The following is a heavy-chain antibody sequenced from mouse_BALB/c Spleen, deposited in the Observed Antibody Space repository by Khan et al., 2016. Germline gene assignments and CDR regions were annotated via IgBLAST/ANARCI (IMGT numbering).Heavy chain of an antibody. CDR2: ISYSGST. CDR1: GYSITSDYA. V-gene: IGHV3-2*02. Sequence: EVQLQESGPGLVKPSQSLSLTCTVTGYSITSDYAWNWIRQFPGNKLEWMGYISYSGSTSYNPSLKSRISITRDTSKNQFFLQLNSVTTEDTATXYCARNYFFDYWGQGTNLTVSS. J-gene: IGHJ2*01. CDR3: ARNYFFDY.